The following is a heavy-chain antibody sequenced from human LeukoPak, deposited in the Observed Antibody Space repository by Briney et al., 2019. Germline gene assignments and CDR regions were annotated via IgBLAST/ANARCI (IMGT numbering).Heavy chain of an antibody. V-gene: IGHV3-23*01. CDR1: GFTFSTYA. J-gene: IGHJ4*02. Sequence: GGSLRLSCAASGFTFSTYAMSWVRQAPGKGLEWVSTISGSGGSAYYADSVKGRFTISRDNSKNTLYLRMNSLRAEDTAVYYCARDRRTSGACFDYWGQGTLVTVSS. D-gene: IGHD2-2*01. CDR2: ISGSGGSA. CDR3: ARDRRTSGACFDY.